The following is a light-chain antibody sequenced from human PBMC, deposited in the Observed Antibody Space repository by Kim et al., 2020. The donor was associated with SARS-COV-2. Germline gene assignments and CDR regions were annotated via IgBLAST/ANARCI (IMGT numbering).Light chain of an antibody. V-gene: IGLV1-44*01. CDR1: NSKIGSKT. Sequence: GQKVTISCSGSNSKIGSKTVNWYQQRPGTAPKLRIYTDNLRPSGVPGRFSGSKSGISASLAISGLQSEDEADYYCASWDDSLNGPVFGGGTQLTVL. CDR2: TDN. J-gene: IGLJ3*02. CDR3: ASWDDSLNGPV.